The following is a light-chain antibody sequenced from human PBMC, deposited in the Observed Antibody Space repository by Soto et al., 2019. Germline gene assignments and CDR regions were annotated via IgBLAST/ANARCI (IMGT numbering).Light chain of an antibody. CDR1: QTIGDH. Sequence: DIQMTQSPSSLSASVGDRVTITCRASQTIGDHLNWYQQKPGKAPSLLIYGASSLRSGVPSRFSGGGSGTDFSLIITGLQPEDFAAYYCQQSFSTPYTFGQGTKLEI. CDR3: QQSFSTPYT. J-gene: IGKJ2*01. CDR2: GAS. V-gene: IGKV1-39*01.